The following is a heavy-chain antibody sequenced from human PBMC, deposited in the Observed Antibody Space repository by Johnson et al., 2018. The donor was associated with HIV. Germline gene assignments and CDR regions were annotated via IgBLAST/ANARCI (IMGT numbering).Heavy chain of an antibody. CDR2: ISYDGSNE. Sequence: QLQLVESGGGVVQPGRSLRLSCVASGFTFSSYGMHWVRQAPGKGLEWVAFISYDGSNEYYADSVKGRFTISRDNSKNTLYLQMNSLRAEDTAVYYCAKDPGRQWLVMCAFDIWGQGTMVTVSS. D-gene: IGHD6-19*01. CDR1: GFTFSSYG. V-gene: IGHV3-30*18. CDR3: AKDPGRQWLVMCAFDI. J-gene: IGHJ3*02.